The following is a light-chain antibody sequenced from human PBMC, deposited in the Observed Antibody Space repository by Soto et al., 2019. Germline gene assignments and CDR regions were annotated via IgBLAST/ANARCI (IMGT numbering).Light chain of an antibody. CDR3: QPYNPRPET. CDR2: GAS. Sequence: EIVMTQSPATLSVSPGERATLSCRASQSVSLNLAWYQQRPGQAPRLLIYGASTRATGIPVRFSASGSGTEFTLTISSLQTADFAVFYSQPYNPRPETFGQGTKVEI. V-gene: IGKV3-15*01. CDR1: QSVSLN. J-gene: IGKJ1*01.